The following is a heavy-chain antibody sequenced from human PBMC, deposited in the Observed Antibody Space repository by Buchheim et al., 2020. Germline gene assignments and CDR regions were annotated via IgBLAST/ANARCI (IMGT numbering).Heavy chain of an antibody. CDR1: GFTFSSYG. D-gene: IGHD5-18*01. V-gene: IGHV3-30*03. CDR2: ISFDENSK. Sequence: VQLLESGGGVVQPGRSLRLSCAASGFTFSSYGMHWVRQAPGKGLEWVASISFDENSKYYGDSVKGRFTISRDNSKDTLFFQMDSLRPEDTAVYYCATKGGYAYGDDAFDIWGQGT. CDR3: ATKGGYAYGDDAFDI. J-gene: IGHJ3*02.